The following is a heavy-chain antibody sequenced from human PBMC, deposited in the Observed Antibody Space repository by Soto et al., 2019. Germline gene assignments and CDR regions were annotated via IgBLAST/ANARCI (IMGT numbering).Heavy chain of an antibody. Sequence: GGSLRLSCAASGFTFSSYAMSWVRQAPGKGLEWVSAISGSGGSTYYADSVKGRFTISRDNSKNTLYLQMNSLRAEDTAVYYCANGVTYYDFWSGYYKGEYYYYGMDVWGQGTTVTVSS. D-gene: IGHD3-3*01. J-gene: IGHJ6*02. V-gene: IGHV3-23*01. CDR1: GFTFSSYA. CDR3: ANGVTYYDFWSGYYKGEYYYYGMDV. CDR2: ISGSGGST.